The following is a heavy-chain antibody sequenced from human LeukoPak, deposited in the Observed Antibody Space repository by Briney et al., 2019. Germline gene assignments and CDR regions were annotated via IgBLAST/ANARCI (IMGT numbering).Heavy chain of an antibody. Sequence: GGPLRLSCAASGFTFSDYYMSWIRQDPGKGLEWVSYISSSGSTIYYADSVKGRFTISRDNAKNSLYLQMNSLRAEDTAVYYCARDALYSSGALDYWGQGTLVTVSS. J-gene: IGHJ4*02. V-gene: IGHV3-11*01. D-gene: IGHD6-19*01. CDR3: ARDALYSSGALDY. CDR2: ISSSGSTI. CDR1: GFTFSDYY.